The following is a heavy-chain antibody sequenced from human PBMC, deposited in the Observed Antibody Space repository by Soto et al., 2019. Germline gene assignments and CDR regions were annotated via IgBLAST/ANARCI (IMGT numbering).Heavy chain of an antibody. Sequence: GESLKISCKGSGYSFTIYWIGWVRQMPGKGLEWMGIIYPGDSDARYSPSFQGQVTISADKSISTAYLQWSSLKASDTAMYYCARLGGHCSSTSCYRTSYYYGMDVWGQGTTVTVSS. V-gene: IGHV5-51*01. CDR1: GYSFTIYW. J-gene: IGHJ6*02. D-gene: IGHD2-2*02. CDR3: ARLGGHCSSTSCYRTSYYYGMDV. CDR2: IYPGDSDA.